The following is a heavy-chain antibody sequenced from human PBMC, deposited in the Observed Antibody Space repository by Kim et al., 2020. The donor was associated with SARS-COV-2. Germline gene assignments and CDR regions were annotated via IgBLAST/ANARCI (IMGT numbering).Heavy chain of an antibody. D-gene: IGHD2-21*01. CDR3: AKLYDIVAPHYGMDV. Sequence: DSGKGRFTISRDNTKNTLYLQMNSLRAEDTAVYNCAKLYDIVAPHYGMDVWGQGTTVTVSS. J-gene: IGHJ6*02. V-gene: IGHV3-23*01.